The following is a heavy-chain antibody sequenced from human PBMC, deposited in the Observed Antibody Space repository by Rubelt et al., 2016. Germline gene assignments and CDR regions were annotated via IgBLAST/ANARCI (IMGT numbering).Heavy chain of an antibody. Sequence: QVQLQESGPGLVKPSETLSLTCTVSGGSISSYYWNWIRQPPGKGLEWIGYIYYSGSTNYNPSLKSRVTISVDTSKNQFSLKLSSVTAADPAVYYCARHGYSSGWYTYRGWFDPWGQGTLVTVSS. CDR2: IYYSGST. CDR1: GGSISSYY. V-gene: IGHV4-59*08. CDR3: ARHGYSSGWYTYRGWFDP. J-gene: IGHJ5*02. D-gene: IGHD6-19*01.